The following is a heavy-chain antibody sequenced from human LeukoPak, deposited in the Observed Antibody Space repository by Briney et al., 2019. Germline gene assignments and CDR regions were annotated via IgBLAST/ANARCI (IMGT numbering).Heavy chain of an antibody. CDR1: GGSISSYY. CDR3: ARVSSALGYFDY. D-gene: IGHD3-22*01. V-gene: IGHV4-59*01. Sequence: SETLSLTCTVSGGSISSYYWSWIRQPPGKGLEWIGYIYYSGSTNYNPSLKSRVTISVDTSKNQFSLKLSSVTAADTAVYYCARVSSALGYFDYWGQGTLVTASS. CDR2: IYYSGST. J-gene: IGHJ4*02.